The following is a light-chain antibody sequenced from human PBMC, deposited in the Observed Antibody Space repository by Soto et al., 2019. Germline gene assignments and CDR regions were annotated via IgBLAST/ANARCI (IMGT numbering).Light chain of an antibody. CDR2: KAS. CDR1: QSISTW. V-gene: IGKV1-5*03. Sequence: DIQMTQSPSTLSASVGDRVTITCRASQSISTWLAWYQQKPGKAPKLLIYKASSLESGVPSRFSGSGSGTEFTLTISRLQPDDFATYYCRHYNSYSETFGQGTKVEIK. J-gene: IGKJ1*01. CDR3: RHYNSYSET.